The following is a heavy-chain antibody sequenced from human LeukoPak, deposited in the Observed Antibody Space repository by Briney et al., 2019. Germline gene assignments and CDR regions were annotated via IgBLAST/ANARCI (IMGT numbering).Heavy chain of an antibody. D-gene: IGHD6-19*01. CDR3: AKGAYSSGWYSAFDI. V-gene: IGHV3-30-3*01. J-gene: IGHJ3*02. CDR1: GFTFSSFP. CDR2: ISYDGSNK. Sequence: PGGSLRLSCAASGFTFSSFPMHWVRQAPGKGLEWVAVISYDGSNKYYADSVKGRFTISRDTSKNTPYLQMNSLRAEDTAVYYCAKGAYSSGWYSAFDIWGQGTLVTVSS.